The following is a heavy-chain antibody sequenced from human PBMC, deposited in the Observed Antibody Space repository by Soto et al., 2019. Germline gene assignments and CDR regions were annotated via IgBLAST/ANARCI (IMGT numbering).Heavy chain of an antibody. V-gene: IGHV4-59*01. CDR3: ARGHKEYYYDSSGYYCDY. CDR2: IYYSGST. Sequence: PSETLSLTCTVSGGSISSYYWSWIRQPPGKGLEWIGYIYYSGSTNYNPSLKSRVTISVDTSKNQFSLKLSSVTAADTAVYYCARGHKEYYYDSSGYYCDYWGQGTLVTVS. CDR1: GGSISSYY. J-gene: IGHJ4*02. D-gene: IGHD3-22*01.